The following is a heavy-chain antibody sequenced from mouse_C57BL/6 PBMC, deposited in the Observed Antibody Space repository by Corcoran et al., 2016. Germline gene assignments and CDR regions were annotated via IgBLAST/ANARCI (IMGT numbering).Heavy chain of an antibody. CDR1: GYTFTDYY. CDR3: ARRYYGSRRYFDV. Sequence: EVQLQQSGPELVKPGASVKISCKASGYTFTDYYMNWVKQSHGKSLEWIGDINPNNGGTSYNQKFKGKATLTVDKSSSTAYMELRSLTSEDSAVYYCARRYYGSRRYFDVWGTGTTVTVSS. J-gene: IGHJ1*03. V-gene: IGHV1-26*01. CDR2: INPNNGGT. D-gene: IGHD1-1*01.